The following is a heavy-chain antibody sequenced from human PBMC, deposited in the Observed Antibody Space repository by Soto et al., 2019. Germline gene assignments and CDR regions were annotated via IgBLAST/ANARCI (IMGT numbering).Heavy chain of an antibody. CDR1: GFAISRGYY. CDR3: AREKVGTKFFDN. CDR2: IYPSVSS. D-gene: IGHD1-26*01. Sequence: SETLSLTCSVPGFAISRGYYWSWVRQPPGKGLEWIGSIYPSVSSYHNPSLATRLRLSIDTSKNQFTLNLTSVTAADTALYFCAREKVGTKFFDNWGQGIQVTVSS. J-gene: IGHJ4*02. V-gene: IGHV4-38-2*02.